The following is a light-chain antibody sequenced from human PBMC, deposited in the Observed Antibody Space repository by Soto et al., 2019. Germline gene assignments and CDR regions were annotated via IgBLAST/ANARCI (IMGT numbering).Light chain of an antibody. Sequence: DIQMTQSPSSLSASVGDRVTITCRASQGISNYLAWFQQKPGKVPKLLIYAASTLQSGVPSRFSGSGSGTDFILTISSLQPEDDATYYCQKYYSAPFTFGPGTKVDIK. J-gene: IGKJ3*01. V-gene: IGKV1-27*01. CDR1: QGISNY. CDR2: AAS. CDR3: QKYYSAPFT.